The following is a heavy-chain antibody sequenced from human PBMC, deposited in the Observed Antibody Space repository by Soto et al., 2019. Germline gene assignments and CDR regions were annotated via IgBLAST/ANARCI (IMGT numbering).Heavy chain of an antibody. Sequence: GGSLRLSCAASGFTVSSNYMSWVRQAPGKGLEWVSVIYSGGSTYYADSVKGRFTISRHNSKNTLYLQMNSLRAEDTAVYYCARGSGGYDNDAFDIWGQGTMVTVSS. CDR3: ARGSGGYDNDAFDI. D-gene: IGHD5-12*01. CDR1: GFTVSSNY. CDR2: IYSGGST. V-gene: IGHV3-53*04. J-gene: IGHJ3*02.